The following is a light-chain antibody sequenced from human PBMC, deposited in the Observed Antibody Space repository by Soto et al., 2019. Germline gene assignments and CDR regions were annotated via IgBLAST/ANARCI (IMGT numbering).Light chain of an antibody. CDR2: EVS. CDR3: SSYTSSSTLV. Sequence: QSVLTQPASVSGSPGQSITISCAGTSSDVGGFNFVAWYQHHPGKAPKVMIYEVSNRPSGVSNRFSGSKSGNTASLTISGLQAEDDADYYCSSYTSSSTLVFGGGTKVTV. CDR1: SSDVGGFNF. V-gene: IGLV2-14*01. J-gene: IGLJ2*01.